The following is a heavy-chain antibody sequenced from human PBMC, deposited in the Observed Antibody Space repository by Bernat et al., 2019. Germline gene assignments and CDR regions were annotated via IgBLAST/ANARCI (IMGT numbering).Heavy chain of an antibody. Sequence: QVQLVESGGGVVQPGRSLRLSCAASGFTFSSYAMHWVRQAPGKGLEWVAVISYDGSNKYYADSVKGRFTISRDNSKNTLYLQMNSLGAEDTAVYYCARDQGPSTVVRGVDYWGQGTLVSVSS. D-gene: IGHD3-10*01. J-gene: IGHJ4*02. V-gene: IGHV3-30-3*01. CDR3: ARDQGPSTVVRGVDY. CDR2: ISYDGSNK. CDR1: GFTFSSYA.